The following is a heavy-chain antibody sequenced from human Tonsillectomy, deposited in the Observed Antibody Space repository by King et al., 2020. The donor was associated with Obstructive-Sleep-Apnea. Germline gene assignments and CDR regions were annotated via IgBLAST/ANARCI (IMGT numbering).Heavy chain of an antibody. V-gene: IGHV3-23*04. CDR3: AKVHPEWGYDGRYYYYYYGMDV. Sequence: VQLVESGGGLVQPGGSLRLSCAASGFTFSSYAMSWVRQAPGKGLEWVSAISGSGGSTYYADSVKGRFTISRDNSKNTLYLQMNSLRAEDTAVYYCAKVHPEWGYDGRYYYYYYGMDVWGQGTTVTVSS. CDR2: ISGSGGST. D-gene: IGHD5-12*01. J-gene: IGHJ6*02. CDR1: GFTFSSYA.